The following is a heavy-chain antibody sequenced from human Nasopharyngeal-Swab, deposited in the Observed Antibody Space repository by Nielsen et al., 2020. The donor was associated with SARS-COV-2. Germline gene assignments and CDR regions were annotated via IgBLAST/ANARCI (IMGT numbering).Heavy chain of an antibody. CDR2: TEIGGTT. Sequence: GGSLRLSCAVSGLTVSSTYMSWVRQAPGKGLEWVSVTEIGGTTHYADSVKGRFSISRDSSTNTLYLQMNSLRAEDTAVYYCARDRGLEYYDYWGQGTLVTVSS. CDR1: GLTVSSTY. J-gene: IGHJ4*02. D-gene: IGHD1-1*01. V-gene: IGHV3-53*01. CDR3: ARDRGLEYYDY.